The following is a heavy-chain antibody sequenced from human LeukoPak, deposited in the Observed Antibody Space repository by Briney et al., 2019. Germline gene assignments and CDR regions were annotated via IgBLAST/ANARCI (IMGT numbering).Heavy chain of an antibody. CDR2: IYYSGNT. Sequence: PSETLSLTCTVSGVSISTYYWSWIRQPPGKGLEWIGYIYYSGNTNYNPSLKSRVTISVDTSKNQFSLKLSSVTAADTAVYYCARFGVLGWYSDYWGQGTLVTVSS. J-gene: IGHJ4*02. V-gene: IGHV4-59*01. CDR3: ARFGVLGWYSDY. CDR1: GVSISTYY. D-gene: IGHD6-19*01.